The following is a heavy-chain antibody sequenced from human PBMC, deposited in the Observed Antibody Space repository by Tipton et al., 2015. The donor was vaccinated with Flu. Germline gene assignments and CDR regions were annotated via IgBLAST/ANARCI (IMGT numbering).Heavy chain of an antibody. J-gene: IGHJ4*02. CDR1: GFSFSSYS. CDR2: ISATSSSI. Sequence: SLRLSCAASGFSFSSYSMNWVRQAPGKGLEWVSFISATSSSIYYADSMRGRFTISRDNAKNLLYLQMNSLRAEDTAVYYCVREVPPREYWGQGTLVTVSS. CDR3: VREVPPREY. V-gene: IGHV3-21*01.